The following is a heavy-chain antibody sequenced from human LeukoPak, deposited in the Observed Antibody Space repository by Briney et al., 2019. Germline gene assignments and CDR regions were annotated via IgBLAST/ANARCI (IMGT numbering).Heavy chain of an antibody. Sequence: PGGSLRLSCAASGFTFSNYEMNWVRLAPGKGLEWVSFISASGSTRYYADSVEGRFTISRDNAKNSLYLQMNSLRAEDTAVYYCARVSGYWGSGNYYFDYWGQGTLVTVSS. CDR1: GFTFSNYE. CDR2: ISASGSTR. V-gene: IGHV3-48*03. CDR3: ARVSGYWGSGNYYFDY. D-gene: IGHD3-10*01. J-gene: IGHJ4*02.